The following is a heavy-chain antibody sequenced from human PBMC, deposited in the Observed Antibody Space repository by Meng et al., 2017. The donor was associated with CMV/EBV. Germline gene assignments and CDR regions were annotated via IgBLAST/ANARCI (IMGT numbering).Heavy chain of an antibody. Sequence: GESLKISCAASGFTFSSYGMHWVRQAPGKGLEWVAFIRYDGSNKYYADSVKGRFTTSRDNSKNTLYLQMNSLRAEDTAVYYCAKVCSSTSCYTGDYYYYGMDVWGQGTTVTVSS. CDR3: AKVCSSTSCYTGDYYYYGMDV. CDR2: IRYDGSNK. D-gene: IGHD2-2*02. CDR1: GFTFSSYG. J-gene: IGHJ6*02. V-gene: IGHV3-30*02.